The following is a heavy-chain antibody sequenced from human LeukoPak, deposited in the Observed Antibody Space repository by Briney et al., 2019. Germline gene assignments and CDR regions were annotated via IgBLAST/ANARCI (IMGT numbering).Heavy chain of an antibody. V-gene: IGHV4-59*08. D-gene: IGHD3-9*01. CDR2: IYYSGST. CDR3: ARQGLYFDWFDLDY. Sequence: SETLSLTCTVSGGSISSYYWSWIRQPPGKGLEWIGYIYYSGSTNYNPSPKSRVTISVDTSKNQFSLKLSSVTAADTAVYYCARQGLYFDWFDLDYWGQGTLVTVSS. J-gene: IGHJ4*02. CDR1: GGSISSYY.